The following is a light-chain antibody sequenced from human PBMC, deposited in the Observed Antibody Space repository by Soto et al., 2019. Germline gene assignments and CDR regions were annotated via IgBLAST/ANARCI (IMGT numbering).Light chain of an antibody. V-gene: IGKV3-20*01. CDR1: QSVSSSD. CDR2: GAS. CDR3: QHYGTSPPYT. J-gene: IGKJ2*01. Sequence: EIVLTQSPGTLSLPPGEWATLSCRASQSVSSSDLAWYQQKPGQAPRLLIYGASSRATGIPDRFSGSGSGTDFTLTISRLESEDFAVYYCQHYGTSPPYTFGQGTKLDIK.